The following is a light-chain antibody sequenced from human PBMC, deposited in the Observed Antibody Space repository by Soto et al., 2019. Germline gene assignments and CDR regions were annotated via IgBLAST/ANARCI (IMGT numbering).Light chain of an antibody. V-gene: IGKV1-9*01. CDR1: LDINTY. J-gene: IGKJ5*01. CDR3: QQRKSYPIT. Sequence: DIQLTQSPSFLAASVGDRVTITCRASLDINTYLAWYQQKPGKAPKLLIFAASTLQNGVPSRFSGSGSGTEFTVTITSLQPDDFATYYCQQRKSYPITFGQGTRLEIK. CDR2: AAS.